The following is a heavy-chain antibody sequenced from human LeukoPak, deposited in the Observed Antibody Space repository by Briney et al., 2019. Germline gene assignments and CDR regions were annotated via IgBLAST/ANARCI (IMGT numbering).Heavy chain of an antibody. CDR3: ARRSVDSSGYYFDY. D-gene: IGHD3-22*01. V-gene: IGHV5-51*01. Sequence: GESLKISCQGSGYSFTSYWISWVRQMPGKGLEWMGIIYPGDSDTRYSPSFQGQVTISADKSISTAYLQWSSLKASDTAVYYCARRSVDSSGYYFDYWGQGTLVTVSS. CDR2: IYPGDSDT. CDR1: GYSFTSYW. J-gene: IGHJ4*02.